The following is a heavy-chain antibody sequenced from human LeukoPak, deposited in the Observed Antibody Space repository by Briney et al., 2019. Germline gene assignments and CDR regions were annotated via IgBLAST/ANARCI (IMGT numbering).Heavy chain of an antibody. V-gene: IGHV4-39*07. J-gene: IGHJ4*02. CDR2: INHSGST. CDR1: GGSTSSSNYY. D-gene: IGHD3-22*01. CDR3: ASAERRYYYDSSGYRSHFDY. Sequence: SETLSLTCTVSGGSTSSSNYYWSWIRQPPGKGLEWIGEINHSGSTNYNPSLKSRVTISVDTSKNQFSLKLSSVTAADTAVYYCASAERRYYYDSSGYRSHFDYWGQGTLVTVSS.